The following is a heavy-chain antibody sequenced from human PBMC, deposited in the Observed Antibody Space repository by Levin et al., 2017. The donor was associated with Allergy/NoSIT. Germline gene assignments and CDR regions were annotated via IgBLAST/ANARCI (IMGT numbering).Heavy chain of an antibody. CDR1: AASISNYY. D-gene: IGHD6-19*01. CDR3: ARGGSGWYNWFDS. Sequence: GSLRLSCTVSAASISNYYWNWIRQPPGKGLEWMGYIYYSGSTKYNPSLKSRVIISIDTSKNQFSLKLSSVTAADTAVYYCARGGSGWYNWFDSWGQGTLVTVSS. V-gene: IGHV4-59*01. CDR2: IYYSGST. J-gene: IGHJ5*01.